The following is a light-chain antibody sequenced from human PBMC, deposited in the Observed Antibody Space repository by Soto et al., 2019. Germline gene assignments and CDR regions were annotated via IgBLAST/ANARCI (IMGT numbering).Light chain of an antibody. CDR3: QQSYSTPTWT. J-gene: IGKJ1*01. CDR1: QSISSY. CDR2: AAS. Sequence: DIQMKQSASSLFAYVGDRVTITCRASQSISSYLNWYQEKPGKAPKLLIYAASSLQSGVPSRFSGSGSGTDFNLTISSLQPEDFSTYYCQQSYSTPTWTFGQGTKVEIK. V-gene: IGKV1-39*01.